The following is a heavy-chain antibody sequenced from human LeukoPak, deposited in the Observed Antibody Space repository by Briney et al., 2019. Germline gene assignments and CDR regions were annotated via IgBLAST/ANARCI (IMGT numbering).Heavy chain of an antibody. CDR3: ARAGQNNWFDP. CDR1: GFTSSDSN. CDR2: LSGSGEII. J-gene: IGHJ5*02. Sequence: GGSLRLSCAAPGFTSSDSNMSWVRQAPGKGLGWVSFLSGSGEIIYYADSVKGRFTISRDNAKNSLYLQMNSLRAEDTAVYHCARAGQNNWFDPWGQGTLVTVSS. V-gene: IGHV3-11*01.